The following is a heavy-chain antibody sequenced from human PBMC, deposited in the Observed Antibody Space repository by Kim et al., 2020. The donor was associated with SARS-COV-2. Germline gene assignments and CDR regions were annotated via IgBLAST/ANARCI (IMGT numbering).Heavy chain of an antibody. V-gene: IGHV3-74*01. D-gene: IGHD3-22*01. J-gene: IGHJ3*02. CDR1: GFTFSSYW. CDR3: ASSNSMIDDALDI. Sequence: GGSLRLSCAAFGFTFSSYWMYWVRQAPGKGQVWVSRINSDGSSTRSADSVKGRFTISRDNAKNTLYLQMNSLRAEDTAVYYCASSNSMIDDALDIWGPGTMVIVSS. CDR2: INSDGSST.